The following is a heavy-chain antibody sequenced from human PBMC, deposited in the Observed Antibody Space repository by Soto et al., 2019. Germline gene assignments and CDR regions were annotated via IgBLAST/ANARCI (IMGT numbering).Heavy chain of an antibody. D-gene: IGHD5-18*01. CDR3: AHIRSSSYCFDR. J-gene: IGHJ4*02. V-gene: IGHV2-5*02. CDR2: IYWDDDK. CDR1: GFSLNTSGVT. Sequence: QITLKESGPALVKPTQTLTLTCTFSGFSLNTSGVTVGWIRQPPGKALEWLALIYWDDDKRHSPSLKSRLTITKDTSKNQVVLTVTNVDPVDTGTYYCAHIRSSSYCFDRWGQGTLVTVSS.